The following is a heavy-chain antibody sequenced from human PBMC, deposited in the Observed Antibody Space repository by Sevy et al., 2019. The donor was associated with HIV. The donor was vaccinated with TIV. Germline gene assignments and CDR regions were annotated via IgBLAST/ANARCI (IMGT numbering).Heavy chain of an antibody. D-gene: IGHD3-10*01. CDR3: AKVTAYYGSGRGFDY. CDR2: INGSGGST. CDR1: GFTFSSYA. Sequence: GGSLRLSCAASGFTFSSYAMSWVRQAPGKGLEWVSAINGSGGSTYYADSVKGRFTISRDNSKNTLYLQMNSLRAEDTAVYYCAKVTAYYGSGRGFDYWGQGTLVTVSS. J-gene: IGHJ4*02. V-gene: IGHV3-23*01.